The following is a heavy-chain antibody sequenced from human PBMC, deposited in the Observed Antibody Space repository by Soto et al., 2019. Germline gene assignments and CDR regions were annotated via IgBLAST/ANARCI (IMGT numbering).Heavy chain of an antibody. J-gene: IGHJ6*02. D-gene: IGHD6-25*01. CDR3: TADIPNISANYGMDV. V-gene: IGHV3-15*07. CDR2: IKTKIEGGTT. Sequence: EEQLVESGGGLVEPGGSLRLSCAASGFIFSNTWINWVRQAPGKGLEWVGRIKTKIEGGTTNYAAPVKGRLTVSGDDSKNTVYLHMNSLRTEDTAVYYCTADIPNISANYGMDVWGQGTTVTVSS. CDR1: GFIFSNTW.